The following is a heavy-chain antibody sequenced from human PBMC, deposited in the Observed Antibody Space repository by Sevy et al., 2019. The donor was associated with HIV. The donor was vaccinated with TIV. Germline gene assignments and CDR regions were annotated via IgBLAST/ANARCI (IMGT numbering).Heavy chain of an antibody. CDR1: GYSISSGYY. J-gene: IGHJ4*02. CDR3: ASGGSGWTEGYYFDY. D-gene: IGHD6-19*01. CDR2: IYHSGST. V-gene: IGHV4-38-2*02. Sequence: SETLSLTCTVSGYSISSGYYWGWIRQPPGKGLEWIGSIYHSGSTYYNPSLKSRVTISVDTSKNQFSLRLSSVTAADTAVYYCASGGSGWTEGYYFDYWGQGTLVTVSS.